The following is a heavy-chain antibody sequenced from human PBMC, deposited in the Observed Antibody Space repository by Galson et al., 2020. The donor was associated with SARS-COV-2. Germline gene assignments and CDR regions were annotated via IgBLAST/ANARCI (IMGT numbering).Heavy chain of an antibody. D-gene: IGHD5-12*01. Sequence: ASVKVSCKTSGYTFTNYDINWVRQATGHALEWMGWMNPDSGNTGYAQKFQGRVTMTRNTSIGTAYMELSSLRSEDTAVYYCAVEEDSDYDYVIGYWGQGTLVTVSS. V-gene: IGHV1-8*01. CDR3: AVEEDSDYDYVIGY. CDR1: GYTFTNYD. J-gene: IGHJ4*02. CDR2: MNPDSGNT.